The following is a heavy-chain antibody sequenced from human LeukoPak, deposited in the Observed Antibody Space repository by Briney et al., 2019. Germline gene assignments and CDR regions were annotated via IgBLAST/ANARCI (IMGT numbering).Heavy chain of an antibody. CDR3: ARAIYNWNIGSEYYFDY. D-gene: IGHD1-1*01. Sequence: SETLSLTCAVYGGSFSGYYWSWIRQPPGKGLEWIGEINHSGSTNYNPSLKSRVTISVDTSKNQFSLKLSSVTAADTAVYYCARAIYNWNIGSEYYFDYWGQGTLVTVSS. CDR2: INHSGST. J-gene: IGHJ4*02. CDR1: GGSFSGYY. V-gene: IGHV4-34*01.